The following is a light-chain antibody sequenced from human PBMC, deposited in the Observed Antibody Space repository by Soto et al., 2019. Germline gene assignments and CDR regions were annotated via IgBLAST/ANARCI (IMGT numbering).Light chain of an antibody. J-gene: IGKJ2*01. V-gene: IGKV2-30*01. CDR3: VQNRHWPYT. CDR1: QTLVYSDGNTY. CDR2: KVS. Sequence: DVVKAQSPLSLSVTLGQPASISCRSSQTLVYSDGNTYLHWFLQRPGQSPRRLIYKVSNRDSGVPDRFSGSGSVTDFTPKISRVEAEDIGVYYCVQNRHWPYTVGQGTNLEIK.